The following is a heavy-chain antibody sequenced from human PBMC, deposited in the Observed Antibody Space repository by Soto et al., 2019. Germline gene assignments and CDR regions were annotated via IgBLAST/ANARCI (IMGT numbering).Heavy chain of an antibody. CDR3: ARAGYDFWSGYFGEDS. CDR1: GYTFTSYG. D-gene: IGHD3-3*01. CDR2: ISAYNGNT. Sequence: EASVKVSCKASGYTFTSYGISWVRQAPGQGLEWMGWISAYNGNTNYAQKLQGRVTMTTDTSTSTAYMELRSLRSDDTAVYYCARAGYDFWSGYFGEDSWGQGTLVTVSS. V-gene: IGHV1-18*01. J-gene: IGHJ4*02.